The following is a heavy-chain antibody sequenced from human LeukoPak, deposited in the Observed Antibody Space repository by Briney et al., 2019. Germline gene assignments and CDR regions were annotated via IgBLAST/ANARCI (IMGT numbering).Heavy chain of an antibody. CDR3: ALEGQYYGDYAVVY. CDR1: GFTFSIYG. CDR2: IRYDGSNK. J-gene: IGHJ4*02. D-gene: IGHD4-17*01. V-gene: IGHV3-30*02. Sequence: PGGSLRLSCAASGFTFSIYGMHWVRQAPGKGLEWVAFIRYDGSNKYYADSVKGRFTISRDNSKNTLYLQMNSLRAEDTAVYYCALEGQYYGDYAVVYWGQGTLVTVSS.